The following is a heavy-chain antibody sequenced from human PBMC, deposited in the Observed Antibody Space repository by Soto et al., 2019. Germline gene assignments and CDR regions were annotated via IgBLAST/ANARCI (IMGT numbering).Heavy chain of an antibody. Sequence: TLSLTCTVSGGSMRSYYRSWIRQPPGKGLEWIGYIYYSGSTNYNPSLKSRVTISVDASKNQFSLKLSSVTAADTAVYYCARATFTTARRYPRYFDYWGQGTLVTVSS. J-gene: IGHJ4*02. CDR3: ARATFTTARRYPRYFDY. D-gene: IGHD3-22*01. CDR2: IYYSGST. CDR1: GGSMRSYY. V-gene: IGHV4-59*01.